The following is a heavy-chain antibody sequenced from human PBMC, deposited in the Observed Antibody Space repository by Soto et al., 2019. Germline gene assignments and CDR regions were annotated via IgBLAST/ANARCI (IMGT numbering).Heavy chain of an antibody. D-gene: IGHD2-21*02. CDR3: ARDSLPLESYCGGDCYSFDAFDI. CDR1: GFTFSSYS. J-gene: IGHJ3*02. CDR2: ISSSSSTI. Sequence: GGSLRLSCAASGFTFSSYSMNWVRQAPGKGLEWVSYISSSSSTIYYADSVKGRFTISRDNAKNSLYLQMNSLRAEDTAVYYCARDSLPLESYCGGDCYSFDAFDIWGQGTMVTVSS. V-gene: IGHV3-48*04.